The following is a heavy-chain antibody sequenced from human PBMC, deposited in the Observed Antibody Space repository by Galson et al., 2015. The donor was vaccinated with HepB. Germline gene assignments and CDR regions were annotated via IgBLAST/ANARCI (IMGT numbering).Heavy chain of an antibody. CDR3: AKEPATVRHSATFDH. CDR2: ITNLPITYDT. J-gene: IGHJ4*02. Sequence: SLRLSCAASGFTLTDHFMDWVRQAPGKGLEWVGRITNLPITYDTEYAASVSGRFTISRDESKTSLFLQMDSPKTEDTAVYYCAKEPATVRHSATFDHWGQGALVTVSS. V-gene: IGHV3-72*01. D-gene: IGHD1-1*01. CDR1: GFTLTDHF.